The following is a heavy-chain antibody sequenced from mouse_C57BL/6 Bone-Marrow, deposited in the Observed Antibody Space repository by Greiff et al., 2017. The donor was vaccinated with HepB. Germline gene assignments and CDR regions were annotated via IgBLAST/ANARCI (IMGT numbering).Heavy chain of an antibody. CDR2: ISNGGGST. CDR1: GFTFSDYY. CDR3: ARPDYYGSSHWYFDV. D-gene: IGHD1-1*01. J-gene: IGHJ1*03. V-gene: IGHV5-12*01. Sequence: DVKLVESGGGLVQPGGSLKLSCAASGFTFSDYYMYWVRQTPEKRLEWVAYISNGGGSTYYPDTVKGRFTISRDNAKNTLYLQMSRLKSEDTAMYYCARPDYYGSSHWYFDVWGTGTTVTVSS.